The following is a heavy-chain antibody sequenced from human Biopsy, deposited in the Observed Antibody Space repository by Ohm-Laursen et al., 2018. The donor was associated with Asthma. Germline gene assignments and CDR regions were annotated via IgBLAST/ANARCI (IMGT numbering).Heavy chain of an antibody. CDR3: ARITNDRIAAAGRYYYYGMDV. CDR2: INHSGST. J-gene: IGHJ6*02. V-gene: IGHV4-34*01. Sequence: TLSLTCVVYGGSFSGYYWSWIRQPPGKGLEWIGEINHSGSTNYNPSPKSRVTISVDTSKNQFSLKLSSVTAADTAVYYCARITNDRIAAAGRYYYYGMDVWGQGTTVTVSS. CDR1: GGSFSGYY. D-gene: IGHD6-13*01.